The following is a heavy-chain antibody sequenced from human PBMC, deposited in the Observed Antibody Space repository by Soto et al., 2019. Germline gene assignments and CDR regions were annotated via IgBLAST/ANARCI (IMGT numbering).Heavy chain of an antibody. CDR1: GGSISSYY. CDR3: AILPTDYSKGDYSYYSMDV. Sequence: SETLSLTCTVSGGSISSYYWSWIRQPPGKGLEWIGYIYYSGSTNYNPSLKSRVTISVDTSKNQFSLKLSSVTAADTAVYYCAILPTDYSKGDYSYYSMDVWGKGPTVTVSS. J-gene: IGHJ6*03. CDR2: IYYSGST. D-gene: IGHD4-4*01. V-gene: IGHV4-59*01.